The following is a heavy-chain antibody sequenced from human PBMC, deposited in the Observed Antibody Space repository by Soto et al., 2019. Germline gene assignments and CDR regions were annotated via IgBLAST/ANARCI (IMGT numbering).Heavy chain of an antibody. Sequence: PESPSPTGAVYAAAFSGYSCSSIRQPPGKGLEWIGEINHSGSTNYNPSLKSRVTISVDTSKNQFSLKLSSVTAAHTAVYYCARGRGRRLLNYWGQGTLATVSS. J-gene: IGHJ4*02. CDR2: INHSGST. V-gene: IGHV4-34*01. CDR1: AAAFSGYS. D-gene: IGHD1-26*01. CDR3: ARGRGRRLLNY.